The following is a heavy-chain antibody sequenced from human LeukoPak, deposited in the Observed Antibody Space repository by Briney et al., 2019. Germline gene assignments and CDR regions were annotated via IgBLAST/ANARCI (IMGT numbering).Heavy chain of an antibody. CDR2: IYYSGST. CDR3: ARGDYYGSGSYYSPLFQH. D-gene: IGHD3-10*01. CDR1: GGSISSYY. J-gene: IGHJ1*01. V-gene: IGHV4-59*01. Sequence: SETLSLTCTVSGGSISSYYWSWIRQPPGKGLEWIGYIYYSGSTNYNPSLKSRVTISVDTSKNQFSLKLSSVTAADTAVYYCARGDYYGSGSYYSPLFQHWGQGTLVTVSS.